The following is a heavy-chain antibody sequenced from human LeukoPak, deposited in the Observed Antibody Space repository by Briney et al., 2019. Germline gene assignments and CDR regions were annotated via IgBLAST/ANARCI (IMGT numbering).Heavy chain of an antibody. D-gene: IGHD3-3*01. CDR2: INHSGST. CDR3: ARVTIFGVPNFDY. V-gene: IGHV4-34*01. Sequence: SETLSLTCAVYGGSFSGYYWSWIRQPPGKGLEWIGEINHSGSTNYNPSLKSRFTISVDTSKNQFSLKLSSVTAADTAVYYCARVTIFGVPNFDYWGQGTLVTVSS. J-gene: IGHJ4*02. CDR1: GGSFSGYY.